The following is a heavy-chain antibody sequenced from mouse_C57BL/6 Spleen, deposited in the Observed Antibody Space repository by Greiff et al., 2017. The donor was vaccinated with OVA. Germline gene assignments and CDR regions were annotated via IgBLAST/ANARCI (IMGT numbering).Heavy chain of an antibody. V-gene: IGHV1-55*01. CDR3: ARRGTTVVADY. Sequence: QVQLQQPGAELVKPGASVKMSCKASGYTFTSYWITWVKQRPGQGLEWIGDIYPGSGSTNYNEKFKSKATLTVDTSSSTAYMQLSSPTSEDSAVYYCARRGTTVVADYWGQGTTLTVSS. D-gene: IGHD1-1*01. CDR2: IYPGSGST. CDR1: GYTFTSYW. J-gene: IGHJ2*01.